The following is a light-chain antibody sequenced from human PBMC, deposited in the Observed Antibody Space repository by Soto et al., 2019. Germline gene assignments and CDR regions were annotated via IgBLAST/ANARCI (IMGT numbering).Light chain of an antibody. Sequence: QSALTQPPSASGSPGQSVTISCNETSSNVGGYNYVSWYQQYPGKAPKLMIYEVSKRPSGVPDRFSGSKSGKTASLTVSGLQAEDEADYYCSSYAGSDIWVFGGGTKLTVL. CDR3: SSYAGSDIWV. V-gene: IGLV2-8*01. CDR1: SSNVGGYNY. J-gene: IGLJ3*02. CDR2: EVS.